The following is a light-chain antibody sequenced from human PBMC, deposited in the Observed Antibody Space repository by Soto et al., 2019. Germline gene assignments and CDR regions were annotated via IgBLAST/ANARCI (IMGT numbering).Light chain of an antibody. CDR1: NSTIGAGFD. CDR3: QSSDSSLRGV. J-gene: IGLJ2*01. CDR2: ANT. Sequence: QSVLAQPPSVSGAPGQRVTITCTGSNSTIGAGFDVHWYQHLPGTAPKLLVFANTNRPSGVPDRFSASKSGTSASLVITGLRADDEADYYCQSSDSSLRGVFGGGTKVTVL. V-gene: IGLV1-40*01.